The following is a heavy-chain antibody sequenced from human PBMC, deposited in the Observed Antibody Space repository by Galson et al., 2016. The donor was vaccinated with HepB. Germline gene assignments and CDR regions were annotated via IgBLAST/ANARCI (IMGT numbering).Heavy chain of an antibody. CDR2: TYYRSQWYS. D-gene: IGHD2-21*01. V-gene: IGHV6-1*01. Sequence: CAISGDSVSSNSATWNWIRQSPSRGLEWLGRTYYRSQWYSDYALSVKSRITVNPDHSRNEFSLQLKSVTPEDTAVYYCARVQRVEEYDRSTYLRGRDYYYGMDVWGQGTTVTVFS. CDR3: ARVQRVEEYDRSTYLRGRDYYYGMDV. CDR1: GDSVSSNSAT. J-gene: IGHJ6*02.